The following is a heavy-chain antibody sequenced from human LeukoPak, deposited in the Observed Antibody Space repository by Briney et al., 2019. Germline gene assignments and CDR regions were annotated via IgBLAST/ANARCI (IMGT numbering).Heavy chain of an antibody. V-gene: IGHV4-59*08. Sequence: SETLSLTCTVSGGSISGTYYWSWIRQPPGKGLEWIGYIYYTGTTDSNPSLKSRVTISLDTSKNQFTLNLSSVTAADTAVYYCARRWVYDKRAFDAWGQGTMVTVSS. J-gene: IGHJ3*01. D-gene: IGHD3-16*01. CDR3: ARRWVYDKRAFDA. CDR2: IYYTGTT. CDR1: GGSISGTYY.